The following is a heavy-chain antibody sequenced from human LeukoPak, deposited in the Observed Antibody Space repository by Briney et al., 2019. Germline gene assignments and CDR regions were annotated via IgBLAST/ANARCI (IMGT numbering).Heavy chain of an antibody. CDR2: MNPNSGNT. D-gene: IGHD3-10*01. CDR3: ARGAMVRGRDAFDI. Sequence: GAPVKVSCKASGYTFTSYDINWVRQATGQGLEWMGWMNPNSGNTGYAQKFQGRVTMTRNTSISTAYMELSSLRSEDTAVYYCARGAMVRGRDAFDIWGQGTMVTVSS. V-gene: IGHV1-8*01. CDR1: GYTFTSYD. J-gene: IGHJ3*02.